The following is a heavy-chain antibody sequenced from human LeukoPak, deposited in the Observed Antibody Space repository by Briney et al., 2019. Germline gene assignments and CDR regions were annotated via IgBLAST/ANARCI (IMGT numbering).Heavy chain of an antibody. CDR2: VSGTGGRT. V-gene: IGHV3-23*01. CDR1: GFTFNNYV. J-gene: IGHJ5*02. CDR3: VKASSSSPQYNWFDA. D-gene: IGHD6-6*01. Sequence: GGSLRLSCAASGFTFNNYVMSWVRQAPGKGLEWVSVVSGTGGRTYYADSVKGRFTISRDNSKNTLYLQMNSLRAEDTALYYCVKASSSSPQYNWFDAWGQGTLVTVSS.